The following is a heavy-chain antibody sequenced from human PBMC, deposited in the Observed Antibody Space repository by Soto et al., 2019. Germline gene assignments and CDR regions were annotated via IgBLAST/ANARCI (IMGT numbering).Heavy chain of an antibody. CDR2: ISSSGSTI. Sequence: PGGSLRLSCAASGFTFSDYYMSWIRQAPGKGLEWVSYISSSGSTIYYADSVKGRFTISRDNAKNSLYLQMNSLRAEDTAVYYCARGHGVTMVRGVITYYYYGMDVWGQGTTVTVYS. J-gene: IGHJ6*02. D-gene: IGHD3-10*01. CDR3: ARGHGVTMVRGVITYYYYGMDV. CDR1: GFTFSDYY. V-gene: IGHV3-11*01.